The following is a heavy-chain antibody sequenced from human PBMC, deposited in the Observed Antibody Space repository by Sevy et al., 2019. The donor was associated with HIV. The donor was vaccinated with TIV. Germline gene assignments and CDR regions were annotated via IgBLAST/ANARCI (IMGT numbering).Heavy chain of an antibody. CDR1: GFTFDDYA. CDR2: SSWNSGSI. J-gene: IGHJ5*01. V-gene: IGHV3-9*01. Sequence: GGSLRLSCVASGFTFDDYAMHWVRQAPGKGPEWVSGSSWNSGSIGYAESVKGRFTISRDNAKNSLYLQMNSLRVEDTALYYCAKGIGYGNGWYSWFDSWGQGTLVTVSS. CDR3: AKGIGYGNGWYSWFDS. D-gene: IGHD6-19*01.